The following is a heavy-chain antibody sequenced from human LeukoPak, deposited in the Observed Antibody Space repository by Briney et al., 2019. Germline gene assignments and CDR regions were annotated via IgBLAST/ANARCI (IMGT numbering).Heavy chain of an antibody. CDR2: ISAYNGNT. D-gene: IGHD3-22*01. CDR3: ARFVSSGYYYYYYGMDV. Sequence: ASVKVSCKASGYTFTSYGISWVRQAPGQGLEWMGWISAYNGNTNYAQKLQGRATMTTDTSTSTAYMELRSLRSDDTAVYYCARFVSSGYYYYYYGMDVWGQGTTVTVSS. CDR1: GYTFTSYG. J-gene: IGHJ6*02. V-gene: IGHV1-18*01.